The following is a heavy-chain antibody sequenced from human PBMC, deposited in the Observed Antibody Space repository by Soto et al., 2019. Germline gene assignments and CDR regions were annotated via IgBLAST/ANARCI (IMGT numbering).Heavy chain of an antibody. D-gene: IGHD2-15*01. CDR2: INHSGST. J-gene: IGHJ3*02. CDR3: ARERNIVVVAAATLDAFDI. Sequence: SETLSLTCAVYGGSFSGYYWSWIRQPPGKGLEWIGEINHSGSTNYNPSLKSRVTISVDTSKNQFSLKLSSVTAAETAVYYCARERNIVVVAAATLDAFDIWSQGPIVT. CDR1: GGSFSGYY. V-gene: IGHV4-34*01.